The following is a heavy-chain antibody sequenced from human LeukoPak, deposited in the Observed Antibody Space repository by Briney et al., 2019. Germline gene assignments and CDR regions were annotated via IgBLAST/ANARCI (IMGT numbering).Heavy chain of an antibody. V-gene: IGHV1-2*02. Sequence: ASVEVSCKASGYTFTGYYMHWVRQAPGQGLEWMGWINPNSGGTNYAQKFQGRVTMTRDTSISTAYMELSRLRSDDTAVYYCARVYYDSSGYYGYWGQGTLVTVSS. CDR1: GYTFTGYY. J-gene: IGHJ4*02. D-gene: IGHD3-22*01. CDR3: ARVYYDSSGYYGY. CDR2: INPNSGGT.